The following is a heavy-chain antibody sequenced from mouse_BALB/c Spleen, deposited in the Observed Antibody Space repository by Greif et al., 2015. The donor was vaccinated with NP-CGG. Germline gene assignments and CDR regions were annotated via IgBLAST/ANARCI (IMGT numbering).Heavy chain of an antibody. CDR2: IYPGSGST. D-gene: IGHD2-14*01. Sequence: GSELVRPGASVKLSCKASGYTFTSYWMHWVKQRPGQGLEWIGNIYPGSGSTNYDEKFKSKATLTVDTSSSTAYMQLSSLTSEDSAVYYCTRGGYDWYFDVWGAGTTVTVSS. J-gene: IGHJ1*01. V-gene: IGHV1S22*01. CDR1: GYTFTSYW. CDR3: TRGGYDWYFDV.